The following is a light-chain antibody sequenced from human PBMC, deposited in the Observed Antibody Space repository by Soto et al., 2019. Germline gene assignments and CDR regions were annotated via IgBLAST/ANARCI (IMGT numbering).Light chain of an antibody. CDR3: QQRSNWPPKLT. CDR2: DAS. V-gene: IGKV3-11*01. CDR1: QSVSSY. Sequence: EIVLTQSPATLSLSPGERATLSCRASQSVSSYLAWYQQKPGQAPRLLIYDASNRATGIPARFSGSGSVTDFTLTISSLEPEDFAVYYCQQRSNWPPKLTFGGGTKVEIK. J-gene: IGKJ4*01.